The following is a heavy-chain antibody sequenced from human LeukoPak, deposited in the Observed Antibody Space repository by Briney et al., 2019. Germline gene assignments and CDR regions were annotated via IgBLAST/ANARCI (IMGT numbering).Heavy chain of an antibody. CDR3: AKDRDNYDFWSGSDY. V-gene: IGHV3-30*18. J-gene: IGHJ4*02. CDR1: GFTFSTYG. Sequence: GGSLRLSCAASGFTFSTYGMHWVRQAPGKGLEWVAVISSDGNNKYYADSVKGRFTISRDNSKNTLYLQMNSLRAEDTAVYYCAKDRDNYDFWSGSDYWGQGTLVTVSS. CDR2: ISSDGNNK. D-gene: IGHD3-3*01.